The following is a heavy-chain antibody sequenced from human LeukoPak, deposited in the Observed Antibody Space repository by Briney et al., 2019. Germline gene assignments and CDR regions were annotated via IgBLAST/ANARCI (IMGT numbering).Heavy chain of an antibody. Sequence: SETLSLTCTVSGYSISSGYYWGWIRQPPGKGLEWIGSIYHSGSTYYNPSLKSRVTISVDTSKNQFSLKLSSVTAADTAVYYCARGIRYYYGSGSYSGPQDYWGQGTLVTVSS. CDR3: ARGIRYYYGSGSYSGPQDY. V-gene: IGHV4-38-2*02. D-gene: IGHD3-10*01. CDR1: GYSISSGYY. J-gene: IGHJ4*02. CDR2: IYHSGST.